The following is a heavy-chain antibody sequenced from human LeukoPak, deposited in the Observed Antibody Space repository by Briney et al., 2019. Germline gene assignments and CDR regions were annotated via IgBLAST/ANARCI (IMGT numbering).Heavy chain of an antibody. CDR3: ARDGYGLDTPMVSTIFDY. V-gene: IGHV3-30-3*01. J-gene: IGHJ4*02. CDR2: ISYDGTNK. Sequence: GGSLRLSCAASGFTFSSYAVHWVRQAPGQGLEWVAVISYDGTNKYYADSVKGRFTISRDNSKNTLYLQMNSLRADDTAVYYCARDGYGLDTPMVSTIFDYWGQGSLVTVSS. CDR1: GFTFSSYA. D-gene: IGHD5-18*01.